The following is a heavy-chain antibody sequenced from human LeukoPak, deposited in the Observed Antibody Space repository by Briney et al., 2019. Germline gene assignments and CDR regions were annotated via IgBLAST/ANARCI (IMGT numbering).Heavy chain of an antibody. V-gene: IGHV3-30-3*01. CDR2: ISYDGSNK. D-gene: IGHD1-26*01. Sequence: PGGSLRLSCAASGFTFSSYAMHWVRQAPGKGLEWVAVISYDGSNKYYADSVKGRFTISRDNSKNTLYLQMNSLRAEDTAVYYCARSNSGSYLFDYWGQGTLVTVSS. CDR1: GFTFSSYA. J-gene: IGHJ4*02. CDR3: ARSNSGSYLFDY.